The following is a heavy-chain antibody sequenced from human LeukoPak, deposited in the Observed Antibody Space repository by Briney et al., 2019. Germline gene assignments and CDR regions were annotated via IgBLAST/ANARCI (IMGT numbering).Heavy chain of an antibody. CDR1: GYTFTSYD. V-gene: IGHV1-8*03. CDR2: MNPNSGNT. CDR3: ARGNPYYYGSGPFDP. D-gene: IGHD3-10*01. J-gene: IGHJ5*02. Sequence: GSVKVSCKASGYTFTSYDINWVRQATGQGLEWMGWMNPNSGNTGYAQKFQGRVTITRNTSISTAYMELSSLRSEDTAVYHCARGNPYYYGSGPFDPWGQGTLVTVSS.